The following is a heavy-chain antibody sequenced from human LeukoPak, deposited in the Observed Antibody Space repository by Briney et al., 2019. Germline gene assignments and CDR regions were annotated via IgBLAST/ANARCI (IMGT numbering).Heavy chain of an antibody. CDR3: TREEVRAPLDN. Sequence: PGRSLRLSCAASGFTFSNYGMHWVRQAPGKGLEWVALIYYDGSNKYYADSVKGRFTVSRDNSKNTLYLQMNILRAEDTGVYYCTREEVRAPLDNWGQGTLVTVSS. J-gene: IGHJ4*02. CDR1: GFTFSNYG. D-gene: IGHD3-10*01. CDR2: IYYDGSNK. V-gene: IGHV3-33*01.